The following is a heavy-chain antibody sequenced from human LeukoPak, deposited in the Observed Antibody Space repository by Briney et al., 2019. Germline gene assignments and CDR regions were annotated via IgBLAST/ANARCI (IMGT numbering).Heavy chain of an antibody. J-gene: IGHJ4*02. CDR2: IYTSGST. V-gene: IGHV4-4*07. D-gene: IGHD2-15*01. Sequence: SETLSLTCTVSGGSISSYYWSWIRQPAGKGLEWIGRIYTSGSTNYNPSLKSRVTMSVDTSKNQFSLKLSSVTAADTAVYYCARGYCSGGSCQFDYWGQGTLVTVSS. CDR1: GGSISSYY. CDR3: ARGYCSGGSCQFDY.